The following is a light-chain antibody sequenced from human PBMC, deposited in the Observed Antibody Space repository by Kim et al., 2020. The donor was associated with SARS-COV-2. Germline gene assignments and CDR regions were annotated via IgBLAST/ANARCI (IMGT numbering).Light chain of an antibody. Sequence: DIQMTQSPSSLSASVGDRVTITCRASQTLSSWLAWYQQKPGKAPKLLIYAASSLQSGVPSRFSGSGSATDFTLTISSLQPEDCATYYCEKGNSFPQTFVGGSKM. CDR3: EKGNSFPQT. CDR2: AAS. V-gene: IGKV1D-12*01. CDR1: QTLSSW. J-gene: IGKJ4*01.